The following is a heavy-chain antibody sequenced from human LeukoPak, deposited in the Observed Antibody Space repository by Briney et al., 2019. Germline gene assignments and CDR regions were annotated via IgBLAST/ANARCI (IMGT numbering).Heavy chain of an antibody. V-gene: IGHV4-39*01. J-gene: IGHJ5*02. D-gene: IGHD3-3*01. CDR1: GGSISSSSYY. Sequence: SETLSLTCTVSGGSISSSSYYWGWIRQPPGKGLEWIGSIYYSGSTYYNPSLKSRVTISVDTSKNQFSLKLSSVTAADTAVYYCAGDFWSGFYARPKWFDPWGQGTLVTVSS. CDR3: AGDFWSGFYARPKWFDP. CDR2: IYYSGST.